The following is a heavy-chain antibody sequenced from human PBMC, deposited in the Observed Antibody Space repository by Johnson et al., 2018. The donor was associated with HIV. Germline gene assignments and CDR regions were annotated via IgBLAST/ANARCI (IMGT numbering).Heavy chain of an antibody. CDR3: AAVWRNEGRHSFDV. CDR1: GFTFSSYG. J-gene: IGHJ3*01. CDR2: ISYDGSNK. D-gene: IGHD1-1*01. V-gene: IGHV3-30*03. Sequence: QVQLMESGGDSVQPGGSLRLSCAASGFTFSSYGMHWVRQAPGKGLEWVAVISYDGSNKYYADSVKGRFTISRDNSKNTLYLQMNSLRAEDTAVYFCAAVWRNEGRHSFDVWGQGTMVTVSS.